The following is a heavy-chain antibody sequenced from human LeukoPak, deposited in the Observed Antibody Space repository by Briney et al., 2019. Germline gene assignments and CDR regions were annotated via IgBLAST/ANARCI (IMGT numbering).Heavy chain of an antibody. J-gene: IGHJ4*02. CDR1: GFTFSSYE. V-gene: IGHV3-48*03. CDR3: GRDFRTHYYDSSGYYYGSHYFDY. CDR2: ISSSGSTI. Sequence: GGSLRLSCAASGFTFSSYEMNWVRQAPGKGLEWVSYISSSGSTIYYADSVKGRFTTSRDNAKNSLYLQMNSLRAEDTAVYYRGRDFRTHYYDSSGYYYGSHYFDYWGQGTLVTVSS. D-gene: IGHD3-22*01.